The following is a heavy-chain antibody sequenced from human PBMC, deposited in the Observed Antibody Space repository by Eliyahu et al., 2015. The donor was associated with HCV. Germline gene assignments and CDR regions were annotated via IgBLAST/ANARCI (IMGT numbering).Heavy chain of an antibody. V-gene: IGHV5-51*03. Sequence: EVQMVQSGPEVKKPGESLTXXCKGSGYTFTKYWXGWVRXMPGKGLEWXGVFYPGDSDISYSPSFQGQVTISADRSISTAYLQWSSLKASDTAMYYCARLYYYGMEVWGQGTAVTVSS. CDR3: ARLYYYGMEV. CDR2: FYPGDSDI. CDR1: GYTFTKYW. J-gene: IGHJ6*02.